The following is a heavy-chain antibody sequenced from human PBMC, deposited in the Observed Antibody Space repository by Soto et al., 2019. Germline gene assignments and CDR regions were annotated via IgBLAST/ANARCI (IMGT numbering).Heavy chain of an antibody. V-gene: IGHV4-38-2*01. CDR3: ARKSYRVTVRPDDALDI. J-gene: IGHJ3*02. Sequence: PSETLSLTCAVSGYSISSGYYWGWIRQPPGKGLEWIGSIYRTGNTYYNPSLKSRVTISVDMYKNQFPLKLNSVTAADTAVYYCARKSYRVTVRPDDALDIWGQGTMVTVSS. D-gene: IGHD3-16*02. CDR1: GYSISSGYY. CDR2: IYRTGNT.